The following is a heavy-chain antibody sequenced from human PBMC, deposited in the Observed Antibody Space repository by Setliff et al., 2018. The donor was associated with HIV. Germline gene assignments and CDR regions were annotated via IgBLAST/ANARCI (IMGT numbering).Heavy chain of an antibody. Sequence: ASVKVSCKASGYIFTSYYMHWLRQVPGQGLEWMGIVDPSGGSTHYAQKFGGRVTMTRDTSTSTFHMELSSLTSEDRAIYYCARDGRAVTSLMVVVSLKNGMDVWGQGTTVTVSS. CDR3: ARDGRAVTSLMVVVSLKNGMDV. V-gene: IGHV1-46*01. CDR1: GYIFTSYY. J-gene: IGHJ6*02. D-gene: IGHD3-22*01. CDR2: VDPSGGST.